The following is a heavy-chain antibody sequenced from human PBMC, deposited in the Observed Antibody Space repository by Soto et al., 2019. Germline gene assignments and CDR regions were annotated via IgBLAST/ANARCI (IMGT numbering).Heavy chain of an antibody. CDR1: GGSFSCYY. Sequence: PSETLSLTCAVYGGSFSCYYWSWIRQPPGKGLEWIGEINHSGSTNYNPSLKSRVTISVDTSKNQFSLKLSSVTAADTAVYYCARGASPLXCSGGSCYSGRLYGMDVWGQGTTVTVSS. D-gene: IGHD2-15*01. V-gene: IGHV4-34*01. CDR2: INHSGST. CDR3: ARGASPLXCSGGSCYSGRLYGMDV. J-gene: IGHJ6*02.